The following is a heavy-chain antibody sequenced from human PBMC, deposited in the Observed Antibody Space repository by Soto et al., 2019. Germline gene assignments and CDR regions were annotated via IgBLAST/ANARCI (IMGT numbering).Heavy chain of an antibody. J-gene: IGHJ6*03. V-gene: IGHV5-51*01. CDR3: ARHHSSYCSGGSCYSGYYYYYMDV. CDR2: IYPGDSDT. D-gene: IGHD2-15*01. Sequence: PGESLKISCKGSGYSFTSYWIGWVRQMPGKGLEWMGIIYPGDSDTRYSPSFQGQVTISADKSISTAYLQWSSLKASDTAMYYYARHHSSYCSGGSCYSGYYYYYMDVWGKGTTVTVSS. CDR1: GYSFTSYW.